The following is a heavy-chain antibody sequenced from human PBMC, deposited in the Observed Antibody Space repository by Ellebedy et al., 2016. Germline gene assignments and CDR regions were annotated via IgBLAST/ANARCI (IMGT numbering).Heavy chain of an antibody. CDR2: IIPIFGTA. CDR3: ARTPMVRGVSFDY. CDR1: GGTFSSYA. D-gene: IGHD3-10*01. V-gene: IGHV1-69*13. J-gene: IGHJ4*02. Sequence: SVKVSXXASGGTFSSYAISWVRQAPGQGLEWIGGIIPIFGTANYAQKFQGRVTITADESTSTAYMELSSLRSEDTAVYYCARTPMVRGVSFDYWGQGTLVTVSS.